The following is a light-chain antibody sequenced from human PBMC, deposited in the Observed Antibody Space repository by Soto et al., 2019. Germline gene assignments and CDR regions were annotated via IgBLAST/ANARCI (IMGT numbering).Light chain of an antibody. CDR1: QSVSDN. V-gene: IGKV3-15*01. Sequence: EIVMTQSPATLSVSPGERVILSCRASQSVSDNLAWYQQKPGQAPRLLIYGASTRATTIPAWFSGSGSGTEFPLTISSLQSEDFAVYYCQQSNNWPYTFGQGTRLDIK. CDR2: GAS. J-gene: IGKJ2*01. CDR3: QQSNNWPYT.